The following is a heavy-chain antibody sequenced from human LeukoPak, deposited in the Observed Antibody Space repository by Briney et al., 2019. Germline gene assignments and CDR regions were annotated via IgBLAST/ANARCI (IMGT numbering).Heavy chain of an antibody. CDR3: ARGATAYFDY. D-gene: IGHD5-12*01. CDR1: GDSVSSNSVA. J-gene: IGHJ4*02. V-gene: IGHV6-1*01. CDR2: TYYRSKWYY. Sequence: SQTLSLTCAISGDSVSSNSVAWNWVRQSPSRGLEWLGRTYYRSKWYYDYAVSVKSRLTINPDTSKNQFSLQLNSVTPEDTAVYYCARGATAYFDYWGQGTLVTVSS.